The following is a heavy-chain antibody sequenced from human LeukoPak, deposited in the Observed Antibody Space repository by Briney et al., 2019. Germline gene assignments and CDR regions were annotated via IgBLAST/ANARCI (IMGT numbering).Heavy chain of an antibody. D-gene: IGHD5-12*01. Sequence: ASVKVSCKTSGYTFTGFYTHWVRQAPGQGLEWMGWINPYSGDTNYAQKFQGRVTMARDTSISTAYMELSRLGSDDTAVYFCARVESRVIVATVFDYWGQGTLVTVSS. V-gene: IGHV1-2*02. CDR1: GYTFTGFY. CDR2: INPYSGDT. CDR3: ARVESRVIVATVFDY. J-gene: IGHJ4*02.